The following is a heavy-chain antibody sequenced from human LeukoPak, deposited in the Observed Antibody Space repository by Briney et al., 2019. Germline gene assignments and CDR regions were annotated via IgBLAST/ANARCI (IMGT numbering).Heavy chain of an antibody. CDR2: IYYSGST. D-gene: IGHD2-21*02. CDR3: ARTPKVFCGGDCYIFDY. V-gene: IGHV4-31*03. Sequence: SQTLSLTCTVSGGSISSGGYYWSWIRPHPGKGLEWIGYIYYSGSTYYNPSLKSRVTISVDTSKNQFSLKLSSVTAADTAVYYCARTPKVFCGGDCYIFDYWGQGTLVTVSS. J-gene: IGHJ4*02. CDR1: GGSISSGGYY.